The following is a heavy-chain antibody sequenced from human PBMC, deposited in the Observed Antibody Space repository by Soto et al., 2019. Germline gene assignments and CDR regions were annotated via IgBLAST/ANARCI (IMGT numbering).Heavy chain of an antibody. Sequence: PGGSLRLSCAASGFTFSSYGMHWVRQAPGKGLEWVAVISYDGSNKYYADSVKGRFTISRDNSKNTLYLQMNSLRAEDTAVYYCAISWYNWNWGGAFDIWGQGTMVTVSS. V-gene: IGHV3-30*03. D-gene: IGHD1-7*01. CDR3: AISWYNWNWGGAFDI. CDR2: ISYDGSNK. J-gene: IGHJ3*02. CDR1: GFTFSSYG.